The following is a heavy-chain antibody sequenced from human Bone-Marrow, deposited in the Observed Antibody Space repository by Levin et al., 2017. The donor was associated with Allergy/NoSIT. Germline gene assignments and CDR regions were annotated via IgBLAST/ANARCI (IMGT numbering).Heavy chain of an antibody. J-gene: IGHJ4*02. D-gene: IGHD3-10*01. CDR2: MYSGGST. Sequence: ASVKVSCVVSGFTVSNNYMSWVRQAPGKGLEWVSVMYSGGSTYYADSVKGRFTISRDNSKNTEYLQMNSLRAGDTAVYYCARLDFDRGSYYWGQGALVAISS. CDR1: GFTVSNNY. CDR3: ARLDFDRGSYY. V-gene: IGHV3-66*04.